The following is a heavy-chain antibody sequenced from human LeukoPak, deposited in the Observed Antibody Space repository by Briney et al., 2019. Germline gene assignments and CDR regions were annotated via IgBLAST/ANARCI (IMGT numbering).Heavy chain of an antibody. V-gene: IGHV4-61*01. D-gene: IGHD6-19*01. CDR1: GGSVSSGSSY. CDR2: IYYSGST. Sequence: SETMSLTCTVSGGSVSSGSSYWSWIRQPPGKGLEWIGYIYYSGSTNYDPSLKSRVTISVDTSKNQFSLKLSSVTAADTAVYYCASGGWYHDYWGQGTLVTVSS. CDR3: ASGGWYHDY. J-gene: IGHJ4*02.